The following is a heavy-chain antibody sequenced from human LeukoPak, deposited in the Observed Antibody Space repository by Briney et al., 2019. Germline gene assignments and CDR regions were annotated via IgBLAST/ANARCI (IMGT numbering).Heavy chain of an antibody. CDR3: ARRVDYYDSSGYYYFSYFDY. V-gene: IGHV4-59*08. Sequence: SETLSLTCTVYGGSFSGYYWSWIRQPPGKGLEWVGYVYHTGTTSYNPSLKSRVTISVDTSKNHFSVTLNSVTAADTAVYYCARRVDYYDSSGYYYFSYFDYWGQGTLVTVSS. CDR2: VYHTGTT. D-gene: IGHD3-22*01. CDR1: GGSFSGYY. J-gene: IGHJ4*02.